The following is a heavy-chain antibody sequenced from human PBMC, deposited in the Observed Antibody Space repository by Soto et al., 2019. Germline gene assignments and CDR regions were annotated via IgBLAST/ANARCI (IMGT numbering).Heavy chain of an antibody. V-gene: IGHV3-30*02. Sequence: GGSLRLSCAASGFTFSSYGMHWVRQAPGKGLEWVAGIWYNGSNKYYADSVKGRFTISRDNAKNSLYLQMNSLRAEDTALYYCAKDLGSTGIYYFDYWGQGTLVTVSS. J-gene: IGHJ4*02. CDR1: GFTFSSYG. CDR2: IWYNGSNK. D-gene: IGHD2-2*01. CDR3: AKDLGSTGIYYFDY.